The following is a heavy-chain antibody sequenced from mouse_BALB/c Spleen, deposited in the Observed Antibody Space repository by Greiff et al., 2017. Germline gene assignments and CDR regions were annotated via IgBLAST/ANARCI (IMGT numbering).Heavy chain of an antibody. V-gene: IGHV1-61*01. CDR1: GYTFTSYW. CDR2: IDPSDSET. Sequence: VQLQESGAELARPGASVKLSCKASGYTFTSYWMNWVKQRPGQGLEWIGMIDPSDSETHYNQMFKDKATLTVDKSSSTAYMQLSSLTSEDSAVYYCARRGYDVGAWFAYWGQGTLVTVSA. CDR3: ARRGYDVGAWFAY. D-gene: IGHD2-14*01. J-gene: IGHJ3*01.